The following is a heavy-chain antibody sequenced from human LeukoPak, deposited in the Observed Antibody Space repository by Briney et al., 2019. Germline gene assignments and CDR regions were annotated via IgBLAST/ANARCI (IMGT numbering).Heavy chain of an antibody. CDR3: AVGMITFGGKGWFDP. D-gene: IGHD3-16*01. CDR2: IYYSGST. J-gene: IGHJ5*02. Sequence: SETLSLTCTVSGGSISSYYWSWIRQPPGKGLEWIGYIYYSGSTNYNPSLKSRVTILVDTSKNQFSLKLSSVTAADTAVYYCAVGMITFGGKGWFDPWGQGTLVTVSS. V-gene: IGHV4-59*08. CDR1: GGSISSYY.